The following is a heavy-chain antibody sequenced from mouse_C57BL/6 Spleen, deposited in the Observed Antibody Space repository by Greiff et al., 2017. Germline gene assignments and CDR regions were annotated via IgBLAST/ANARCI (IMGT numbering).Heavy chain of an antibody. V-gene: IGHV5-17*01. J-gene: IGHJ4*01. CDR1: GFTFSNYG. CDR2: ISSGGSTI. Sequence: EVMLVESGGGLVKPGGSLKLSCAASGFTFSNYGMPWVRQAPEKGLEWVAYISSGGSTIYYADTVKGRFTISRDTAKNTLFLQMTSLRSEDAAMKYCGRLRRPYYYDLDYWGQGTSVTVSS. CDR3: GRLRRPYYYDLDY. D-gene: IGHD2-4*01.